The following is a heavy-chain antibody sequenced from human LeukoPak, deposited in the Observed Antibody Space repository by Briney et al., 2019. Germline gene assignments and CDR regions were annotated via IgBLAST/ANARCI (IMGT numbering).Heavy chain of an antibody. D-gene: IGHD5-24*01. V-gene: IGHV6-1*01. CDR2: TYYRSKWYN. Sequence: SQTLSLTCGISGDSVSSNTAAWNWIRQSPSRGLEWLGRTYYRSKWYNDYAVSVKSRITINPDTSKNQFSLQLNSVTPEDTAVYYCARVVGERWLPYYYYMDVWGKGTTVTVSS. CDR3: ARVVGERWLPYYYYMDV. CDR1: GDSVSSNTAA. J-gene: IGHJ6*03.